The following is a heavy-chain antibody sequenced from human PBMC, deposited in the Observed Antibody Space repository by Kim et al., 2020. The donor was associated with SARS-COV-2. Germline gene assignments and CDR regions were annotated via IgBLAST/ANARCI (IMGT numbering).Heavy chain of an antibody. Sequence: SMIYYADSGKGRFTISRDDVKNFLFLQMNSLRDEDTAVYYCARDGHGLDVWGQGTTVIVSS. J-gene: IGHJ6*02. CDR3: ARDGHGLDV. V-gene: IGHV3-48*02. CDR2: SMI.